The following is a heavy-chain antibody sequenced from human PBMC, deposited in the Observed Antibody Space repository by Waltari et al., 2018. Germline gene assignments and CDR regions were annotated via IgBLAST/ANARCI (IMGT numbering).Heavy chain of an antibody. D-gene: IGHD2-21*02. J-gene: IGHJ4*02. V-gene: IGHV3-7*04. CDR3: ARGVTTVEY. Sequence: GFTFTNHWMSWVRQAPGKGPEWVASIKQDGSEKYYVDSMKGRFTISRDNAKNSLSLQMDSLRAEDTAVYFCARGVTTVEYWGQGTLVTVSS. CDR2: IKQDGSEK. CDR1: GFTFTNHW.